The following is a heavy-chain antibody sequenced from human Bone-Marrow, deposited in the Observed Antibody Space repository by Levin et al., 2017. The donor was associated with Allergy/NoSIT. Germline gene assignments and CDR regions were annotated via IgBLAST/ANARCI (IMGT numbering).Heavy chain of an antibody. CDR3: ARDQFRRATIGARWFDP. V-gene: IGHV3-7*01. D-gene: IGHD5-24*01. Sequence: QSGGSLRLSCAASGFTFSNSWMSWVRQAPGKGLEWVANIKEDGSEKYYVDSVKGRFTISRDNAKNSLFVQMNSLRVEDTAVYYCARDQFRRATIGARWFDPWGQGTLSPSPQ. CDR1: GFTFSNSW. CDR2: IKEDGSEK. J-gene: IGHJ5*02.